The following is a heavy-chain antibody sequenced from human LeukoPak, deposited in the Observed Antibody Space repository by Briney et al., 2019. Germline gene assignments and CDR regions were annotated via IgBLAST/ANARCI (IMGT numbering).Heavy chain of an antibody. J-gene: IGHJ4*02. D-gene: IGHD3-22*01. CDR2: FDPEDGET. CDR3: ATSPYNYYDSSGYYYAFDY. Sequence: ASVKVSCKVSGYTLTELSMHWVRQAPGKGLEWMGGFDPEDGETIYAQKFQGRVTMTEDTSTDTAYMELSSLRSEDTAVYYCATSPYNYYDSSGYYYAFDYWGQGTLVTVSS. CDR1: GYTLTELS. V-gene: IGHV1-24*01.